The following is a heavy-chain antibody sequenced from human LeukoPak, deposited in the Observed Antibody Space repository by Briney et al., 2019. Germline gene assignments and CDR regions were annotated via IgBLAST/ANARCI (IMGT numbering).Heavy chain of an antibody. V-gene: IGHV3-30*02. Sequence: PGGSLRLSCAASGFVFSSYGIHWVRQAPGKGLEWMSFIRFDGTTQYYADSVKGRFTISRDNSKFTVHLLMTSLRPEDTAVYYCSKESNYDSSGYFNWGQGTLVTVSS. CDR1: GFVFSSYG. CDR2: IRFDGTTQ. CDR3: SKESNYDSSGYFN. D-gene: IGHD3-22*01. J-gene: IGHJ4*02.